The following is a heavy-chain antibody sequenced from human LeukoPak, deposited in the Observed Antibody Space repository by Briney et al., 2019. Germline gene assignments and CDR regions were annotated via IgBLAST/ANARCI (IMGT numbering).Heavy chain of an antibody. J-gene: IGHJ3*02. CDR1: GFTFSSYA. CDR2: ISGSGGST. CDR3: AKVALRYFDWFPVEGAFDI. V-gene: IGHV3-23*01. Sequence: PGGSLRLSCAASGFTFSSYAMSWVRQAPGKGLEWVSAISGSGGSTYYADSVKGRFTISRDNSKNTLYLQMNSLRAEDTAVYYCAKVALRYFDWFPVEGAFDIWGQGTMVTVSS. D-gene: IGHD3-9*01.